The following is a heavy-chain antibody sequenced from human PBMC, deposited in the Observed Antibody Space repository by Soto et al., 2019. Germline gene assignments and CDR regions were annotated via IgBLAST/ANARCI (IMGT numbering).Heavy chain of an antibody. J-gene: IGHJ4*02. V-gene: IGHV1-2*02. CDR2: INPNSGGT. D-gene: IGHD3-22*01. Sequence: GASVKVSCKASGYTFTGYYMRWVRQAPGQGLEWMGWINPNSGGTNYAQKFQGRVTMTRDTSISTAYMELSRLRSDDTAVYYCARDRPYYYDSSGYYRPQALYYWGQGTLGHRLL. CDR3: ARDRPYYYDSSGYYRPQALYY. CDR1: GYTFTGYY.